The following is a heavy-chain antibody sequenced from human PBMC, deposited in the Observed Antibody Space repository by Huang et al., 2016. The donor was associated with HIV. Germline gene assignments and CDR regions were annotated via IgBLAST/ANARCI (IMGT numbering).Heavy chain of an antibody. Sequence: EVQLLESGGGFVQPGGSLRLSCAASGFTFSTYAMSWVRQGPGKGREWCAAIMVSGGRTYYADSVKGRFTINRDTSKTTLYLQRNSLRAEDTAVYYCAKLGVEVAVASTVGRGMDVWGQGTTVTVSS. D-gene: IGHD6-19*01. CDR3: AKLGVEVAVASTVGRGMDV. V-gene: IGHV3-23*01. CDR1: GFTFSTYA. CDR2: IMVSGGRT. J-gene: IGHJ6*02.